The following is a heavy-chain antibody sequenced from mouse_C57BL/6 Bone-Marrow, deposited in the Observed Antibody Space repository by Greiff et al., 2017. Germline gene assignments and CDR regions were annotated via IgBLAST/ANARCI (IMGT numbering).Heavy chain of an antibody. Sequence: EVQLQQSGPDLVKPGASLKMSCKASGYTFTDYNMHWVKQSHGKSLEWIGYINPNSGGTSYNQKFKGKGTLTVNKSSSTAYMELRSLTSEDSAVYYCARDGYYLYWYFDVWGTGTTVTVSS. D-gene: IGHD2-3*01. CDR2: INPNSGGT. CDR3: ARDGYYLYWYFDV. V-gene: IGHV1-22*01. J-gene: IGHJ1*03. CDR1: GYTFTDYN.